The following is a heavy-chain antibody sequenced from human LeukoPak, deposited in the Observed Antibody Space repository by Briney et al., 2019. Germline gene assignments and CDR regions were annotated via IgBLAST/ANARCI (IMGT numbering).Heavy chain of an antibody. CDR2: ISYDGSNK. Sequence: HPGGSLRLSCAASGFTFSSYAMHWVRQAPGKGLEWVAVISYDGSNKYYADSVKGRFTISRDNSKNTLYLQMNSLRAEDTAVYYCARSMVTPKESHYYYYGMDVWGQGTTVTVSS. J-gene: IGHJ6*02. V-gene: IGHV3-30-3*01. D-gene: IGHD2-21*02. CDR1: GFTFSSYA. CDR3: ARSMVTPKESHYYYYGMDV.